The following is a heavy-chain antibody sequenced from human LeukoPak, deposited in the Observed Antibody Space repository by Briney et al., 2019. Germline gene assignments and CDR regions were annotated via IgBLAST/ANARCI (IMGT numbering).Heavy chain of an antibody. CDR2: INPSGGST. CDR1: GYTFTSYY. J-gene: IGHJ5*02. CDR3: AREGQYYYDSSGPNNWFDP. D-gene: IGHD3-22*01. Sequence: VASVTVSCKASGYTFTSYYMHWVRQAPGQGLEWMGIINPSGGSTSYAQKFQGRVTMTRDTSTSTVYMELSSLRSEDTAVYYCAREGQYYYDSSGPNNWFDPWGQGTLVTVSS. V-gene: IGHV1-46*01.